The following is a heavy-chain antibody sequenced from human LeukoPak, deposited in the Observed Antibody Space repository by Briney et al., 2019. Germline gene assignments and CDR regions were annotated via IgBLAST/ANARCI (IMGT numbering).Heavy chain of an antibody. D-gene: IGHD3-10*01. J-gene: IGHJ4*02. CDR1: GYTFTSYA. V-gene: IGHV1-3*01. Sequence: RASVKVSCKASGYTFTSYAMHWVRQAPGQRLEWMGWINAGNGNTKYSQKFQGRVTITRDTSASTAYMELSSLRSEDTAVYYCARVSSVNYYGSGSYYTFDNWGQGTLVTVSS. CDR2: INAGNGNT. CDR3: ARVSSVNYYGSGSYYTFDN.